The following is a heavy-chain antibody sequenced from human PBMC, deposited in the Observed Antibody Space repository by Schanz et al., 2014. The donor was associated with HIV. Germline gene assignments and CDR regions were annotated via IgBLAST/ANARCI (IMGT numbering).Heavy chain of an antibody. V-gene: IGHV1-18*01. CDR2: INTYNGNT. J-gene: IGHJ5*02. CDR3: ARDSGNWFDP. CDR1: GYTFNSYG. Sequence: QVQLVQSGAEVKKPGASVKVSCKASGYTFNSYGIVWVRQAPGQGLEWMGWINTYNGNTNYAQKFQGRVTMTTDTSTTTAYMNLRSLRSDDTAVYYCARDSGNWFDPWGQGTLVTVSS.